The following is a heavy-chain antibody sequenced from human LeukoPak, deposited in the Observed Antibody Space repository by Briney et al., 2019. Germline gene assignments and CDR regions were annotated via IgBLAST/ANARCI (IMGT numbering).Heavy chain of an antibody. CDR1: GYTFTSYG. V-gene: IGHV1-18*01. D-gene: IGHD3-10*01. CDR2: ISAYNGNT. J-gene: IGHJ6*02. CDR3: ARVIYGSGSLLAPYYYYGMDV. Sequence: ASVKVSCKASGYTFTSYGISWVRQAPGQGLEWTGWISAYNGNTNYAQKLQGRVTMTTDTSTSTAYMELRSLRSDDTAVYYCARVIYGSGSLLAPYYYYGMDVWGQGTTVTVSS.